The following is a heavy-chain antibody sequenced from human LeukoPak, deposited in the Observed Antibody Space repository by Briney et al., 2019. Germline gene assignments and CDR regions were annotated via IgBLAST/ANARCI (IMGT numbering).Heavy chain of an antibody. J-gene: IGHJ4*02. CDR1: GYTFTNYD. D-gene: IGHD2-8*02. V-gene: IGHV1-8*03. CDR3: ARSRFGRGVDFDY. CDR2: MNPNSGNT. Sequence: ASVKVSCETSGYTFTNYDINWVRQASGQGLEWMGGMNPNSGNTDYAQNFRGRVTFTRDTSTRTAYMELTSLRSEDTAVYYCARSRFGRGVDFDYWGQGTLVTASS.